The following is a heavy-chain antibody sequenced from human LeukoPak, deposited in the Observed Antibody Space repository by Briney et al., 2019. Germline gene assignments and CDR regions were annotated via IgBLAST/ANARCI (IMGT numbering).Heavy chain of an antibody. CDR1: GFTFSDYG. J-gene: IGHJ5*02. CDR2: ISSSSSYI. Sequence: GGSLRLSCAASGFTFSDYGIHWVRQAPGKGLEWVSSISSSSSYIYYADSVKGRFTISRDNAKNSLYLQMNSLRAEDTAVYYCARGPHLLIAAAYENWFDPWGQGTLVTVSS. V-gene: IGHV3-21*01. CDR3: ARGPHLLIAAAYENWFDP. D-gene: IGHD6-13*01.